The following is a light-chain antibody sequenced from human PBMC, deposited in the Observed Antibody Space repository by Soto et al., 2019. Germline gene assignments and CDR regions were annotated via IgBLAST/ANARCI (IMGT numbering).Light chain of an antibody. CDR1: QNIDAW. CDR3: QQYNSYWT. Sequence: DLQMTQSPSTLSATVGDRVTITCRASQNIDAWLAWYQQKPGKAPKVLIYKASSLESGVPSRFSGSGSGTEFTLTISGLQPDDFATYYCQQYNSYWTFGQGTEVDIK. CDR2: KAS. J-gene: IGKJ1*01. V-gene: IGKV1-5*03.